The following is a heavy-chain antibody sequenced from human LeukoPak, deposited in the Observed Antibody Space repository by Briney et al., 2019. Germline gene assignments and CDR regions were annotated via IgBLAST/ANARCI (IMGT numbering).Heavy chain of an antibody. Sequence: SVKVSCKASGGTFNNYAINGVRQAPGQGLEWMGRIIPILGVPDYAQRFQGRITITADISTTTAYMELSSLRSEDTAVYYCARGRYYGSGTYYLAAAYWGQGTLVTVSS. J-gene: IGHJ4*02. CDR2: IIPILGVP. CDR1: GGTFNNYA. D-gene: IGHD3-10*01. CDR3: ARGRYYGSGTYYLAAAY. V-gene: IGHV1-69*04.